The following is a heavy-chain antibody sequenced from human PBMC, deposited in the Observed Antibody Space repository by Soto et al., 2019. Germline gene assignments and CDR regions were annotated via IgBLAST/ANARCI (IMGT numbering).Heavy chain of an antibody. V-gene: IGHV3-30*18. CDR3: AKDQNAFDI. Sequence: QVQLVESGGGVVQPGRSLRLSCAASGFTFSSYGMHWVRQAPGKGLEWVAVISYDGSNKYYADSVKGRFTISRDNSKNTLYLQMNSLRAEDTAVYYCAKDQNAFDIWGQGTMVTVSS. J-gene: IGHJ3*02. CDR2: ISYDGSNK. CDR1: GFTFSSYG.